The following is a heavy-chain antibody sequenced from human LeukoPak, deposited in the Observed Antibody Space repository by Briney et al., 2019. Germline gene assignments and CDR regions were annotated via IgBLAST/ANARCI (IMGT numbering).Heavy chain of an antibody. Sequence: SSETLSLTCTVSGGSISSSSYYWDWIRQPPGKGLEWIGYVYYSGSTNYNPSLKSRVTISVDTSRSQFSLQLNSVTTADTAVYFCARGKESSSSWTAGLVDYWGQGILVTVSS. CDR1: GGSISSSSYY. V-gene: IGHV4-61*05. D-gene: IGHD6-13*01. CDR3: ARGKESSSSWTAGLVDY. CDR2: VYYSGST. J-gene: IGHJ4*02.